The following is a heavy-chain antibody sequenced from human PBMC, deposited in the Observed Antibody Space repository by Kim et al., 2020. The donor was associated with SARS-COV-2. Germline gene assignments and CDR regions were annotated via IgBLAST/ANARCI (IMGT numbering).Heavy chain of an antibody. CDR2: INPNSGGT. Sequence: ASVKVSCKASGYTFTGYYMHWVRQAPGQGLEWMGWINPNSGGTNYAQKFQGWVTMTRDTSISTAYMELSRLRSDDTAVYYCARGEGMGSGWYRCWGQGTLVTVSS. D-gene: IGHD6-19*01. J-gene: IGHJ4*02. V-gene: IGHV1-2*04. CDR1: GYTFTGYY. CDR3: ARGEGMGSGWYRC.